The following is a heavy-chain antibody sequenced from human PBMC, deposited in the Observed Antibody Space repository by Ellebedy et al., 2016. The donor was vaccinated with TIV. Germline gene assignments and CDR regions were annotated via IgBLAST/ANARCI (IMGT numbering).Heavy chain of an antibody. CDR1: GFIFSSYS. CDR3: ARSANFDY. J-gene: IGHJ4*02. V-gene: IGHV3-48*04. Sequence: GESLKISCAASGFIFSSYSMNWVRQAPGKGLEWISYISGSRSTIYYADSVKGRFTTSRDNAENSLYLQMNSLRAEDTAVYYCARSANFDYWGQGTLVTVSS. CDR2: ISGSRSTI.